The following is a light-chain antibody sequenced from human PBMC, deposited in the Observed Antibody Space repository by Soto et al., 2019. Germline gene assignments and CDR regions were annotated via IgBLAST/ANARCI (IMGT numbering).Light chain of an antibody. CDR1: QNVSTS. V-gene: IGKV1-5*01. CDR3: QQYDYSRT. CDR2: DVS. Sequence: GASVAFPFRASQNVSTSLARYQHKPGEAPKLLMFDVSNLESGVPSRFSGSGSGTEFTLSISSLHSDDFATYYCQQYDYSRTFGQGTKVDIK. J-gene: IGKJ1*01.